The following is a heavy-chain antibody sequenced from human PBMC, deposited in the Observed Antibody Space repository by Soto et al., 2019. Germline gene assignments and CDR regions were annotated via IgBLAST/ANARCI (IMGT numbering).Heavy chain of an antibody. Sequence: GGSLRLSCAASGFTFSSYAMSWVRQAPGKGLEWVSAISGSGGSTYYADSVKGRFTISRDNSKNTLYLQMNSLRAEDTAVYYCAKDLRDYIWGSYRPDAFDIWGQGTMVTVSS. D-gene: IGHD3-16*02. CDR2: ISGSGGST. CDR3: AKDLRDYIWGSYRPDAFDI. V-gene: IGHV3-23*01. J-gene: IGHJ3*02. CDR1: GFTFSSYA.